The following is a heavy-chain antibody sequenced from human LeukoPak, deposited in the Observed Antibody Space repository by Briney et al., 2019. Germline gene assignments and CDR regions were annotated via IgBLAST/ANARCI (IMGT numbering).Heavy chain of an antibody. CDR2: ISSGSSFL. D-gene: IGHD6-19*01. CDR3: ARTPVPGPIDF. V-gene: IGHV3-21*01. Sequence: GGSLRLSCAASGFTFTSYTMNWVRQAPGKGLEWVSSISSGSSFLKYADSVKGRFTISRDNAMNSLYLQMNSLRAEDTAVYFCARTPVPGPIDFWGQGTLVTVSS. J-gene: IGHJ4*02. CDR1: GFTFTSYT.